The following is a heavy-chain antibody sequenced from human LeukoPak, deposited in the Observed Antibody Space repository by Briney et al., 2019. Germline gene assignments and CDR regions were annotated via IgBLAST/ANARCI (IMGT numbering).Heavy chain of an antibody. CDR3: VSLARDY. CDR2: IHNDGST. D-gene: IGHD3-3*02. CDR1: GFIVSNTY. J-gene: IGHJ4*02. V-gene: IGHV3-53*01. Sequence: GGSLRLSCAASGFIVSNTYMTWVRQAPGKGLEWVSVIHNDGSTYYADSVKGRFTISRDNSKNMLFLRMNSLRVEDTAVYFCVSLARDYWGQGTLVSVSS.